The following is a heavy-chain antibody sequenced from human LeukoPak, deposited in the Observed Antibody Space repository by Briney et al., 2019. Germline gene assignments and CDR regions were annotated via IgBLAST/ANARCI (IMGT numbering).Heavy chain of an antibody. V-gene: IGHV3-21*01. Sequence: EGSLRLSCTASGFTGGLSLSSSSMSWVRQAPGKGLEWVSSISSGGNYMYYSDSVKGRFTFSGDKAKNSLYLQMNSLRAEDTAVYYCARSRWDELEYYFDSWGQGTLVTVSS. CDR1: GFTGGLSLSSSS. CDR2: ISSGGNYM. D-gene: IGHD6-13*01. J-gene: IGHJ4*02. CDR3: ARSRWDELEYYFDS.